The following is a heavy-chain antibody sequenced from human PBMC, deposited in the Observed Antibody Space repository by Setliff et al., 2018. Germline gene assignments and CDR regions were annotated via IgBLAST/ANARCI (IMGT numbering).Heavy chain of an antibody. CDR3: ARGRNIAARLLDS. CDR1: GGTFSDYH. CDR2: INHRGST. J-gene: IGHJ4*02. D-gene: IGHD6-6*01. Sequence: KTSETLSLTCAAYGGTFSDYHWTWIRQSPEKGLGWIGEINHRGSTNYNPSLKSRVTISIDTSKDQFSLKLISMTAADTAVYYCARGRNIAARLLDSWGQGTLVTVSS. V-gene: IGHV4-34*01.